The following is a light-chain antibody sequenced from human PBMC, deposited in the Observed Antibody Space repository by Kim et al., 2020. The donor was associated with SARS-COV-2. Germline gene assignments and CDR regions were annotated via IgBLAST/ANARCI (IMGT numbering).Light chain of an antibody. Sequence: SGMPSGSHNACGYEQGYRELQGSGPPPVILEDNQRPPGVPDRFSGSIDSSSNTATLTISGLKTEDDADYYCQAYDSSNQVFGGGTQLTVL. V-gene: IGLV6-57*03. CDR2: EDN. CDR1: GSHNACGY. J-gene: IGLJ2*01. CDR3: QAYDSSNQV.